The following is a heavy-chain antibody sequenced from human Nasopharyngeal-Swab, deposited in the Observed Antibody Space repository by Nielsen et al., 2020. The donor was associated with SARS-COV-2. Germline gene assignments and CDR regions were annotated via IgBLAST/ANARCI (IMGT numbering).Heavy chain of an antibody. D-gene: IGHD5-18*01. CDR3: ARAGKIQLWFNSLYYFDY. CDR1: GYTFTSYD. J-gene: IGHJ4*02. V-gene: IGHV1-8*01. CDR2: MNPNSGNT. Sequence: ASVKVSCKASGYTFTSYDINWVRQATGQGLEWMGWMNPNSGNTGYAQKFPGRVTMTRNTSISTAYMELSSLRSEDTAVYYCARAGKIQLWFNSLYYFDYWGQGTLVTVSS.